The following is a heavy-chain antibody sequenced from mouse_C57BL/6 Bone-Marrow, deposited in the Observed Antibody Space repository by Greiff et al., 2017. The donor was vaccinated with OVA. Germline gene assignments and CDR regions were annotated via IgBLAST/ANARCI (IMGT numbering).Heavy chain of an antibody. Sequence: QVQLKQPGAELVKPGASVKLSCKASGYTFTSYWMHWVKQRPGQGLEWIGMIHPDSGSTNYTEKFKGKATLTVDKSSSTAYMQLSSLTSEDSADYYCARRCDVDYWGQGTTLTVSS. J-gene: IGHJ2*01. D-gene: IGHD2-13*01. CDR3: ARRCDVDY. V-gene: IGHV1-64*01. CDR1: GYTFTSYW. CDR2: IHPDSGST.